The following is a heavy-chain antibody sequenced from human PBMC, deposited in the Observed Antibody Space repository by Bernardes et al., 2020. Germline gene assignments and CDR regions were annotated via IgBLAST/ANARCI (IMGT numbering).Heavy chain of an antibody. D-gene: IGHD4-17*01. Sequence: SGSTLSKPTQTLTLTCPFSLFSLSPSGVGVGWIRQPPGKALEWLALIYWDDDKRYSPSLKSRLTITKDTSKNQVVLTMTNMDPVDTATYYCAHSLRSTVTTWFDPWGQGTLGTVSS. CDR1: LFSLSPSGVG. J-gene: IGHJ5*02. V-gene: IGHV2-5*02. CDR3: AHSLRSTVTTWFDP. CDR2: IYWDDDK.